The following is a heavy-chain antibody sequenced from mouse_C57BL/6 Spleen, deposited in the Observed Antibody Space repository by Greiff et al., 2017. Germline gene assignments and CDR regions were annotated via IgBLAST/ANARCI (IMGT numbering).Heavy chain of an antibody. J-gene: IGHJ4*01. CDR1: GYTFTSYW. CDR2: IYSGSGST. CDR3: ASGEDDGNYDYYAMAY. D-gene: IGHD2-3*01. Sequence: VQLQQPGAELVKPGASVKMSCKASGYTFTSYWITWVKQRPGQGLEWIGDIYSGSGSTNYNEKFKSKGTLTVDSSTGTAYMQLSSLTSEDSAVYYGASGEDDGNYDYYAMAYWGQGTSVTVSS. V-gene: IGHV1-55*01.